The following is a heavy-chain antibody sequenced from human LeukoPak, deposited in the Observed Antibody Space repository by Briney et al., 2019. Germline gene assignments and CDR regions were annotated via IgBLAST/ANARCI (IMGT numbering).Heavy chain of an antibody. CDR2: IYHSGST. CDR1: GYSISSGYY. D-gene: IGHD6-19*01. V-gene: IGHV4-38-2*01. CDR3: ARQYSSGWYRLPYYFDY. Sequence: SETLSHTCAVSGYSISSGYYWGWIRQPPGKGLEWIGSIYHSGSTYYNPSLNSRVTISVDTSKNQFSLKLSSVTAADTAVYYCARQYSSGWYRLPYYFDYWGQGTLVTVSS. J-gene: IGHJ4*02.